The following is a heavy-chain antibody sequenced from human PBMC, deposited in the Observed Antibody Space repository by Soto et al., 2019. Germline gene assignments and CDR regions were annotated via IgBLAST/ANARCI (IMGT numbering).Heavy chain of an antibody. J-gene: IGHJ6*03. D-gene: IGHD2-2*01. Sequence: SETLSLTCTVSGGSISSSSYYWGWIRQPPGKGLEWIGSIYYSGSTYYNPSLKSRVTISVDTSKNQFSLKLSSVTAADTAVYYCARLVSTSSLYYYYYYYMDVWGKGTTVTVSS. V-gene: IGHV4-39*01. CDR1: GGSISSSSYY. CDR3: ARLVSTSSLYYYYYYYMDV. CDR2: IYYSGST.